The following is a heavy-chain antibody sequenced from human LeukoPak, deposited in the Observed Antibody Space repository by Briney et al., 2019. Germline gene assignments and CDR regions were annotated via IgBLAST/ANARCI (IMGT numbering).Heavy chain of an antibody. CDR1: GFTVSSNY. CDR3: TRHIVLARGYQPSQGPPFDI. D-gene: IGHD2-2*01. J-gene: IGHJ3*02. Sequence: QPGGSLRLSCAASGFTVSSNYMSWVRQASGKGLEWVGRIRSKANSYATAYAASVKGRFTISRDDSKNTAYLQMNSLKTEDTAVYYCTRHIVLARGYQPSQGPPFDIWGQGTMVTVSS. CDR2: IRSKANSYAT. V-gene: IGHV3-73*01.